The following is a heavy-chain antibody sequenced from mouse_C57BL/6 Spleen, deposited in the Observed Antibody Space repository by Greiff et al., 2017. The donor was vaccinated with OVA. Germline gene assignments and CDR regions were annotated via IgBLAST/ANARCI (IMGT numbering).Heavy chain of an antibody. D-gene: IGHD2-10*01. V-gene: IGHV10-3*01. CDR3: VEEAYSGFAY. J-gene: IGHJ3*01. Sequence: GGGLVQPKGSLKLSCAASGFTFHTYAMPWVRQAPGKGLEWVARIRSKSSTYATYYADSVKDRFTISRDDSQSMLYLQMNNLKTEDTAMYYCVEEAYSGFAYWGQGTLVTVSA. CDR2: IRSKSSTYAT. CDR1: GFTFHTYA.